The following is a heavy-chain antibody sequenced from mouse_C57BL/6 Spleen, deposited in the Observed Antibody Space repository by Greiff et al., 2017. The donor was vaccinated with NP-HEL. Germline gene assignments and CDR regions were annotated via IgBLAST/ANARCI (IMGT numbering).Heavy chain of an antibody. Sequence: EVKLMESGGGLVKPGGSLKLSCAASGFTFSSYAMSWVRQTPEKRLEWVATISDGGSYTYYPDNVKGRFTISRDNAKNNLYLQMSHLKSEDTAMYYCARRSNPYYFDYWGQGTTLTVSS. CDR2: ISDGGSYT. CDR1: GFTFSSYA. D-gene: IGHD2-5*01. V-gene: IGHV5-4*03. J-gene: IGHJ2*01. CDR3: ARRSNPYYFDY.